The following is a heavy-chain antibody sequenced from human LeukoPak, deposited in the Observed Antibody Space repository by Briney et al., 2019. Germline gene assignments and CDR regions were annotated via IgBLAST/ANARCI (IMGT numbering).Heavy chain of an antibody. D-gene: IGHD3-22*01. CDR1: GGTFISYA. J-gene: IGHJ3*02. V-gene: IGHV1-69*13. CDR3: ARDTDDYYDSSGYLTNII. Sequence: ASVTVSCKASGGTFISYAISWVRQAPGQGLEWMGGIIPIFGTANYAQKFQGRVTITADESTSTAYMELSSLRSEDTAVYDCARDTDDYYDSSGYLTNIIWGQGTMVTVSS. CDR2: IIPIFGTA.